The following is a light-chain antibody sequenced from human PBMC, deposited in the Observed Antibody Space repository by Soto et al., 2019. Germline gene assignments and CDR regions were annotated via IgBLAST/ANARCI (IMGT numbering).Light chain of an antibody. Sequence: DIVMTQSPDSLAVSLGERATINCKSSQSVLYRSNNKNYLAWYQQKPGQPPKLPIYWASTRESGVPERFSGTESAKDFTLTIRSLQAEDVAVYYCHQYYTTLALTLAGGTKVDIK. V-gene: IGKV4-1*01. CDR2: WAS. CDR3: HQYYTTLALT. J-gene: IGKJ4*01. CDR1: QSVLYRSNNKNY.